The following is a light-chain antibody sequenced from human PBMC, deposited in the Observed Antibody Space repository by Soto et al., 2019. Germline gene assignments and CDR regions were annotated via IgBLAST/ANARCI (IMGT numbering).Light chain of an antibody. CDR1: SSDVGGYNY. CDR3: SSYAGSNNFVV. J-gene: IGLJ2*01. V-gene: IGLV2-8*01. Sequence: QSALTQPPSASGSPGQSVTICCTGTSSDVGGYNYVSWYQQHPGKAPKLMIYEVSKRPSGVPDRFSGSKSGNTASLTVSGLQAEDEADYYCSSYAGSNNFVVFGGGTQLTVL. CDR2: EVS.